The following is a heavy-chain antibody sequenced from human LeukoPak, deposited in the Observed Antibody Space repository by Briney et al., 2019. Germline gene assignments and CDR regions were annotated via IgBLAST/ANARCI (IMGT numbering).Heavy chain of an antibody. CDR1: GFTFSSYG. Sequence: GGSLRLSCAASGFTFSSYGMHWVRQAPGKGLEWVAVISYDGSNKYYADSVKGRFTISRDNSKNTLCLQMNSLRAEDTAVYYCAKFPIAVAVDYGGQGTLVTVS. CDR2: ISYDGSNK. D-gene: IGHD6-19*01. J-gene: IGHJ4*02. CDR3: AKFPIAVAVDY. V-gene: IGHV3-30*18.